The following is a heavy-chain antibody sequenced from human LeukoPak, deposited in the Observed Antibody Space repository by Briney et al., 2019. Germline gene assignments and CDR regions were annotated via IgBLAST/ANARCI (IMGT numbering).Heavy chain of an antibody. D-gene: IGHD3-3*01. J-gene: IGHJ3*01. CDR1: GYTFTSYY. CDR3: AIHGGGTIRIEAFDV. Sequence: ASVKVSCKASGYTFTSYYMHWVRQAPGQGLEWMGIINPSGGSTSYAQKFQGRVTMTRDMSTSTVYMELSSLRSEDTALYYCAIHGGGTIRIEAFDVWGQGTVVTISS. CDR2: INPSGGST. V-gene: IGHV1-46*01.